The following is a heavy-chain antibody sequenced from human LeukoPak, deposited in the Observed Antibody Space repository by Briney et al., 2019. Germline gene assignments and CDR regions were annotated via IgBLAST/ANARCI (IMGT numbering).Heavy chain of an antibody. Sequence: GESLKISCKGSGYSFTTYWIGWVRQMPGKGLEWMGIIYPGDSDTRYSPSFQGQVTISADKSISTAYLQWSSLKASDTAMYYCARQMDTAMVNNYYYYGMDVWGQGTTVTVSS. CDR2: IYPGDSDT. CDR3: ARQMDTAMVNNYYYYGMDV. D-gene: IGHD5-18*01. J-gene: IGHJ6*02. V-gene: IGHV5-51*01. CDR1: GYSFTTYW.